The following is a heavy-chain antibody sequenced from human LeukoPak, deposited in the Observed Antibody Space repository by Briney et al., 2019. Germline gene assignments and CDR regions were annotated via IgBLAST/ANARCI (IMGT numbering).Heavy chain of an antibody. V-gene: IGHV4-61*02. CDR2: IYTSGST. CDR3: ARHGGSGLDWFDP. CDR1: GGSISSGSYY. Sequence: SETLSLTCTVSGGSISSGSYYWSWIRQPAGKGLEWIGRIYTSGSTNYNPALNSRVTISVDTSNNQFSLKLSSVTAADTAVYYCARHGGSGLDWFDPWGQGTLVTVSS. D-gene: IGHD3-10*01. J-gene: IGHJ5*02.